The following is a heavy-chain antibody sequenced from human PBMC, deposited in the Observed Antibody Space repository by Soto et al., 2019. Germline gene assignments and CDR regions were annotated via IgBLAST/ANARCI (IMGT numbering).Heavy chain of an antibody. V-gene: IGHV4-30-4*01. CDR3: ARDREFIAMVPFDY. J-gene: IGHJ4*02. CDR2: VYYTGST. D-gene: IGHD5-18*01. Sequence: SETLSLTCSVSGGSINSDEYYWTWIRQPPGGGLEWIGHVYYTGSTSYSPSLKSRLTISVDTSKNQFSLRLNSVSAADTAVYYCARDREFIAMVPFDYWGQGTLVTVSS. CDR1: GGSINSDEYY.